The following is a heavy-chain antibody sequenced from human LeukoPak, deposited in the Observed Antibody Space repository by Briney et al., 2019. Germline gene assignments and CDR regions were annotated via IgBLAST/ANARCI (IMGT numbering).Heavy chain of an antibody. CDR1: GYTFTGYY. V-gene: IGHV1-69*04. CDR3: AREGPYYDFWSGYRETNWFDP. Sequence: ASVKVSCKASGYTFTGYYMHWVRQAPGQGLEWMGRIIPILGIANYAQKFQGRVTITADKSTSTAYMELSSLRSEDTAVYYCAREGPYYDFWSGYRETNWFDPWGQGTLVTVSS. D-gene: IGHD3-3*01. J-gene: IGHJ5*02. CDR2: IIPILGIA.